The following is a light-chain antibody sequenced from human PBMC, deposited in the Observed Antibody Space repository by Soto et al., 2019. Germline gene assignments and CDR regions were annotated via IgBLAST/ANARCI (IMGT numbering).Light chain of an antibody. CDR3: GTWDTSLNVGV. V-gene: IGLV1-51*01. Sequence: QSVLTQPPSVSAAPGQKVTISCSGSASTIGNNYVSWYQHLPGTAPKLLIYDNNERPSGIPDRFFATKSGNSATLGITGLRAGDEAYYYCGTWDTSLNVGVFGGGTKVTVL. CDR1: ASTIGNNY. CDR2: DNN. J-gene: IGLJ3*02.